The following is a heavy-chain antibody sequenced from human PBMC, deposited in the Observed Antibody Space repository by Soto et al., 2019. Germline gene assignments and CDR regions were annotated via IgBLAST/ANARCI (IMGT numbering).Heavy chain of an antibody. CDR2: IDPSDSQT. V-gene: IGHV5-10-1*01. CDR3: ARQIYDSDTGPNFQYYFDS. J-gene: IGHJ4*02. D-gene: IGHD3-22*01. Sequence: GESLKISCKGSGYSFAGYWITWVRQKSGKGLEWMGRIDPSDSQTYYSPSFRGHVTISVTKSITTVFLQWSSLRASDTAMYYCARQIYDSDTGPNFQYYFDSWGQGTPVTVSS. CDR1: GYSFAGYW.